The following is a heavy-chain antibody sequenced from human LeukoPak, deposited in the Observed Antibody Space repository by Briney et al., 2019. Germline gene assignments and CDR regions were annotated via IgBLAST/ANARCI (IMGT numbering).Heavy chain of an antibody. J-gene: IGHJ4*02. D-gene: IGHD3-10*01. CDR1: GFTFSTYA. CDR2: ISVSGGGT. CDR3: AKEGLGPILTGYFDY. V-gene: IGHV3-23*01. Sequence: GGSLRLSCAASGFTFSTYAMSWVRLAPGKGLEWVSAISVSGGGTYYADSVKGRFTISRDDSKNTLYLQMNSLRAEDTALYYCAKEGLGPILTGYFDYWGQGTLVTVSS.